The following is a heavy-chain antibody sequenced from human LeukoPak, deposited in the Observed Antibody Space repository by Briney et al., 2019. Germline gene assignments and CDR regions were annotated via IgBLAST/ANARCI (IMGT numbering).Heavy chain of an antibody. V-gene: IGHV3-23*01. J-gene: IGHJ5*02. CDR2: ISGSGGST. CDR1: GFTFSSYA. D-gene: IGHD6-19*01. Sequence: GGSLRLSCAASGFTFSSYAMSWVRQAPGKGLEWVSAISGSGGSTYYADSAKGRFTISRDNSKNTLYLQMNSLRAEDTAVYYCAKAWKQWLVLDWFDPWGQGTLVTVSS. CDR3: AKAWKQWLVLDWFDP.